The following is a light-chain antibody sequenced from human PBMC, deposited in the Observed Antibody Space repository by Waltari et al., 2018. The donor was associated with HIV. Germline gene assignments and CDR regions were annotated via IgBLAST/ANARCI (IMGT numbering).Light chain of an antibody. J-gene: IGLJ2*01. CDR2: ADS. V-gene: IGLV3-1*01. Sequence: SYELTQPPSVSVSPGQTASITCAGDKWGDKYACWYQQKPGQSPVLLIYADSRRPAGSPERFSGSKSGNTATRTIRGTQAMEEADYYCRAWDSSTVVFGGGTKLTVL. CDR3: RAWDSSTVV. CDR1: KWGDKY.